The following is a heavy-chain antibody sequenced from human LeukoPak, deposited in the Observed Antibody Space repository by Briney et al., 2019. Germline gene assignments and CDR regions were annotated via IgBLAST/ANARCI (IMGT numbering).Heavy chain of an antibody. CDR1: GGSFSGYY. J-gene: IGHJ4*02. V-gene: IGHV4-34*01. D-gene: IGHD3-22*01. Sequence: SETLSLTCAVYGGSFSGYYWSWIRQPPGKGLEWIGEINHSGSTNYNPSLKSRVTISVDTPKNQFSLKLSSVTAADTAVYYCARGPRYYYDSSGYALDYWGQGTLVTVSS. CDR2: INHSGST. CDR3: ARGPRYYYDSSGYALDY.